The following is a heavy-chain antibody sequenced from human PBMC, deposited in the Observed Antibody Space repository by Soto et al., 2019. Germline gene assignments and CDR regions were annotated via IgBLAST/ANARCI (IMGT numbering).Heavy chain of an antibody. V-gene: IGHV3-30-3*01. J-gene: IGHJ6*02. CDR3: AGELTTVTHYYYYGMDV. Sequence: GSLRLSCAASGFTFSSYAMHWVRQAPGKGLEWVAVISYDGSNKYYADAGKGRFTISRDNSKNTLYLQMNSLRAEDTAVYYCAGELTTVTHYYYYGMDVWGQGTTVTVSS. CDR1: GFTFSSYA. D-gene: IGHD4-17*01. CDR2: ISYDGSNK.